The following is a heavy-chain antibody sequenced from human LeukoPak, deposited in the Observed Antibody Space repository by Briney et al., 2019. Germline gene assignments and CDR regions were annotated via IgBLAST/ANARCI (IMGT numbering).Heavy chain of an antibody. CDR1: GFTFSSYG. J-gene: IGHJ4*02. V-gene: IGHV3-33*01. D-gene: IGHD3-3*01. Sequence: GGSLRLSCAASGFTFSSYGMHWVRQAPGKGLEWVAVIWYDGSNKYYADSVKGRFTISRDNSKNTLYLQMNSLRAEGTAVYYCARDGGGSYRSGYHAENHYYFDYWGQGTLVTVSS. CDR2: IWYDGSNK. CDR3: ARDGGGSYRSGYHAENHYYFDY.